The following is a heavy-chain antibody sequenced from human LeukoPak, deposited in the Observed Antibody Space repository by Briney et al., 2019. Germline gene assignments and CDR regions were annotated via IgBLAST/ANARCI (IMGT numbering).Heavy chain of an antibody. Sequence: PGRSLTLSCAASGFTFSSYSMNWVRQAPGKGLEWVSSISSSSSYIYYADSVKGRFTISRDNAKNSLYLQMNSLRAEDTAVYYCARDGRRGTIFGVVIMSPLDYWGQGTLVTVSS. CDR3: ARDGRRGTIFGVVIMSPLDY. J-gene: IGHJ4*02. V-gene: IGHV3-21*01. CDR2: ISSSSSYI. D-gene: IGHD3-3*01. CDR1: GFTFSSYS.